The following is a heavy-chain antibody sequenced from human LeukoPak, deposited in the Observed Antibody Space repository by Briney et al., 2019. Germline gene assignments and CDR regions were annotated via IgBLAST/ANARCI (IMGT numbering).Heavy chain of an antibody. V-gene: IGHV1-18*01. D-gene: IGHD6-13*01. CDR2: ISAYDAAT. J-gene: IGHJ5*02. CDR3: AREFYIAAAGTGWFDP. Sequence: ASVKVSCKASGYTFTSYGISWVRQAPGHGLEWMGWISAYDAATNYAQNFQGRVTMTTDTSTSTAYMELRSLRSDDTAVYYCAREFYIAAAGTGWFDPWGQGTLVTVSS. CDR1: GYTFTSYG.